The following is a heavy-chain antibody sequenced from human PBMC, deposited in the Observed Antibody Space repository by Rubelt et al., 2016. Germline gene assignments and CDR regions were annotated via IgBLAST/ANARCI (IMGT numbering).Heavy chain of an antibody. Sequence: QLQLQESGSGLVKPSQTLSLTCAVSGGSISSGGYSWSWIRQPPGKGLEWIGYIYHSGSTYYNPSLKSRVTISVDTSKNQFSLKLSSVTAADTAVYYCARPRIAAAEPDAFDIWGQGTMVTVSS. CDR1: GGSISSGGYS. D-gene: IGHD6-13*01. V-gene: IGHV4-30-2*05. J-gene: IGHJ3*02. CDR2: IYHSGST. CDR3: ARPRIAAAEPDAFDI.